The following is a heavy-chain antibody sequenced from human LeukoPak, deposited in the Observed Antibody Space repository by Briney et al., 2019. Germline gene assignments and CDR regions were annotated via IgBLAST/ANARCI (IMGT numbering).Heavy chain of an antibody. J-gene: IGHJ4*02. CDR1: GFTFSGYA. CDR3: ARVGYYASGPFSYFDY. CDR2: ISYDGSNE. V-gene: IGHV3-30-3*01. D-gene: IGHD3-10*01. Sequence: PGGSLRLSCAASGFTFSGYAMHWVRQVPGKGLEWVAVISYDGSNEYYADSVKGRFTISRDNSKNTLYLQMNSLSVEDTAVYYCARVGYYASGPFSYFDYWGQGTLVTVSS.